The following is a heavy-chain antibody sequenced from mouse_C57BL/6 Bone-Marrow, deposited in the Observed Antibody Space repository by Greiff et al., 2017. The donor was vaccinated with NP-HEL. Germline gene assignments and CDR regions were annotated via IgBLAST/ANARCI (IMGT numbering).Heavy chain of an antibody. V-gene: IGHV1-76*01. D-gene: IGHD1-1*01. J-gene: IGHJ3*01. CDR2: IYPGSGNT. CDR3: ARSHYYSPFAY. CDR1: GYTFTDYY. Sequence: VQLQQSGAELVRPGASVKLSCKASGYTFTDYYINWVKQRPGQGLEWIARIYPGSGNTYYNEKFKGKATLTAEKSSSTAYMQLSSLTSEDSAVYFCARSHYYSPFAYWGQGTLVTVSA.